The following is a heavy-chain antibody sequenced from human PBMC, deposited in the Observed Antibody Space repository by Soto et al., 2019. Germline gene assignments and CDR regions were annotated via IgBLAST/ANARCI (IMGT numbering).Heavy chain of an antibody. CDR3: ARDAGTMVRGAYANWFDP. J-gene: IGHJ5*02. D-gene: IGHD3-10*01. CDR2: ISYDGSNK. Sequence: QVQLVESGGGVVQPGRSLRLSCAASGFTFSSYAMHWVRQAPGKGLEWVAVISYDGSNKYYADSVKGRFTISRDNSKNTLYLQMKSLRAEDTAVYYCARDAGTMVRGAYANWFDPWGHGTLVTVSS. CDR1: GFTFSSYA. V-gene: IGHV3-30-3*01.